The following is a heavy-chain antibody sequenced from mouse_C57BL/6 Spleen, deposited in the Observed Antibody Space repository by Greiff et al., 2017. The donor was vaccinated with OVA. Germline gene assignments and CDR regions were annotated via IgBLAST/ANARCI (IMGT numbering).Heavy chain of an antibody. D-gene: IGHD1-1*01. CDR1: GYTFTSYG. J-gene: IGHJ2*01. CDR3: ARSGTTVVATDY. V-gene: IGHV1-81*01. CDR2: IYPRSGNT. Sequence: QVQLKQSGAELARPGASVKLSCKASGYTFTSYGISWVKQRTGQGLEWIGEIYPRSGNTYYNEKFKGKATLTADKSSSTAYMELRSLTSEDFAVYFCARSGTTVVATDYWGQGTTLTVSS.